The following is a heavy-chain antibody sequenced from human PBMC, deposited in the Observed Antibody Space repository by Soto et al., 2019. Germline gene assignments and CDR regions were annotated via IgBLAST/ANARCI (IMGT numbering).Heavy chain of an antibody. CDR3: ARAYSGYDSGFDY. CDR2: IYYSVTT. D-gene: IGHD5-12*01. Sequence: QLQLQESGPGLVKPSETLSLTCTVSGGSISSSSYYWGWIRQPPGKGLAWIGSIYYSVTTYYRPSLRSRVTTSVDTSKDQFSLELRSVTAADTAVYYCARAYSGYDSGFDYWGRGTLVTVSS. J-gene: IGHJ4*02. CDR1: GGSISSSSYY. V-gene: IGHV4-39*01.